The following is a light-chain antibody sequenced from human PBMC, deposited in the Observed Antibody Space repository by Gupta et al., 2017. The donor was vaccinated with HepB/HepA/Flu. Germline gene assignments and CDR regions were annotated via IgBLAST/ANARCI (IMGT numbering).Light chain of an antibody. J-gene: IGLJ3*02. CDR3: QSYDSGIAV. CDR1: SGSIASNY. CDR2: ENN. Sequence: NFMLTQPHSGSESPGKTVTISCTGSSGSIASNYVQWYQQRPGSAPTTVIYENNQRPSGVPDRFSGSIDSSSNSATLAISGLKTEDEADYYCQSYDSGIAVFGGGTKLTVL. V-gene: IGLV6-57*02.